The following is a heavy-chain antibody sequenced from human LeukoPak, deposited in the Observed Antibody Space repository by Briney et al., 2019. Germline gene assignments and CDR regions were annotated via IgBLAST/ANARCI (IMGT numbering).Heavy chain of an antibody. J-gene: IGHJ5*02. Sequence: SETLSLTCTVSGGSISSYYWSWIRQPPGKGLEWIGYIYYSGSTNYNPSLKSRVTISVDTSKNQFSLKLSSVTAADTAVYYCARGDSCTNGVCYLNWFDPWGQGTLVTVSS. CDR2: IYYSGST. V-gene: IGHV4-59*12. CDR1: GGSISSYY. CDR3: ARGDSCTNGVCYLNWFDP. D-gene: IGHD2-8*01.